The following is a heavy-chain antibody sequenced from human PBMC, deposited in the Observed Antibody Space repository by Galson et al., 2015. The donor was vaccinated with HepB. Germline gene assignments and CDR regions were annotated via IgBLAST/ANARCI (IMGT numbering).Heavy chain of an antibody. J-gene: IGHJ4*02. CDR3: ARGITMIVVVTPDNFDY. D-gene: IGHD3-22*01. Sequence: SLRLSCAASGFTFSSYAMHWARQAPGKGLEWVAVISYDGSNKYYADSVKGRFTNSRDNSKNTLYLQMNSLRAEDTAVYYCARGITMIVVVTPDNFDYWGQGTLVTVSS. V-gene: IGHV3-30*04. CDR1: GFTFSSYA. CDR2: ISYDGSNK.